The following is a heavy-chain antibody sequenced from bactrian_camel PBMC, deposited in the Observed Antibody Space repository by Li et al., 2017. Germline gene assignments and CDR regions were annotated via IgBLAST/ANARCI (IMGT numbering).Heavy chain of an antibody. J-gene: IGHJ4*01. D-gene: IGHD1*01. CDR3: AARPVNTRACVAGGRYEFGY. CDR2: VSTQGRST. CDR1: RYTYKRNC. Sequence: HVQLVESGGGSVQAGGSLTLSCAAGRYTYKRNCMGWFRQRPGKDREGVARVSTQGRSTDYADSAKGRFIISRDNAKNTLYLQMDNLQPEDTAVYYCAARPVNTRACVAGGRYEFGYWGQGTQVTVS. V-gene: IGHV3S1*01.